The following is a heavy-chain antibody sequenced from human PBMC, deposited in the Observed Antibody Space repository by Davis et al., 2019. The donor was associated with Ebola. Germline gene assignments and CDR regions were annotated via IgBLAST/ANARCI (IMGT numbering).Heavy chain of an antibody. Sequence: GESLKISCAASGFTFSSYWMSWVRQAPGKGLEWVANIKQDGSEKYYVDSVKGRFTISRDNAKNSLYLQMNSLRAEDTALYHCARGGIAAAPSYYYGMDVWGQGTTVTVSS. D-gene: IGHD6-13*01. CDR2: IKQDGSEK. J-gene: IGHJ6*02. V-gene: IGHV3-7*03. CDR1: GFTFSSYW. CDR3: ARGGIAAAPSYYYGMDV.